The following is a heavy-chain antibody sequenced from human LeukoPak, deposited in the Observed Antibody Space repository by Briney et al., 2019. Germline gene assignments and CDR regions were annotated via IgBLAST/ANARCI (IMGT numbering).Heavy chain of an antibody. J-gene: IGHJ5*02. V-gene: IGHV4-39*07. Sequence: SETLSLTRTVSGGSISSSSYYWGWIRQPPGKGLEWIGSIYYSGSTYYNPSLKSRVTISVDTSKNQFSLKLSSVTAADTAVYYCARDRGTGGITGTNWFDPWGQGTLVTVSS. CDR2: IYYSGST. D-gene: IGHD1-20*01. CDR1: GGSISSSSYY. CDR3: ARDRGTGGITGTNWFDP.